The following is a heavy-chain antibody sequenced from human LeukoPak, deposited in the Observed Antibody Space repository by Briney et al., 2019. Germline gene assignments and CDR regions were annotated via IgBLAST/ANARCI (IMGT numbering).Heavy chain of an antibody. CDR2: INTNTGNP. CDR3: ARSSRSTYCSGGSCYGGVDYYMDV. J-gene: IGHJ6*03. V-gene: IGHV7-4-1*02. D-gene: IGHD2-15*01. Sequence: ASVKVSCKASGYTFTSYAMNWVRQAPGQGLEWMGWINTNTGNPTYAQGFTGRFVFSSDTSVSTAYLQISSLKAEDTAVYYCARSSRSTYCSGGSCYGGVDYYMDVWGKGTTVTVSS. CDR1: GYTFTSYA.